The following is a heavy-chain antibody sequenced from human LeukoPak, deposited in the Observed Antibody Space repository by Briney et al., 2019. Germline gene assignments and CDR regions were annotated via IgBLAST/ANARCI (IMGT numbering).Heavy chain of an antibody. D-gene: IGHD2-15*01. Sequence: GGSLRLSCAASGFTFNTYSMNWVRQAPGKGLEWVSSISSSSSYIYYADSVKGRFTISRDNAKNSLYLQMNSLRAEDTAVYYCAKAPVTTCRGAFCYPFDYWGLGTLVTVSS. J-gene: IGHJ4*02. CDR1: GFTFNTYS. CDR2: ISSSSSYI. CDR3: AKAPVTTCRGAFCYPFDY. V-gene: IGHV3-21*01.